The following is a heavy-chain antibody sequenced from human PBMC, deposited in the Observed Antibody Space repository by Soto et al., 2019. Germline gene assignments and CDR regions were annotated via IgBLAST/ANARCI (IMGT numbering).Heavy chain of an antibody. V-gene: IGHV1-2*02. CDR2: INPNSGGT. D-gene: IGHD6-13*01. Sequence: ASVKVSCKASGYTFTGYYMHWVRQAPGQGLEWMGWINPNSGGTNYAQKFQGRVTMTRDTPISTAYMELSRLRSDDTAVYYCARDLRVAAAGTLTYWGQGTLVTVSS. J-gene: IGHJ4*02. CDR1: GYTFTGYY. CDR3: ARDLRVAAAGTLTY.